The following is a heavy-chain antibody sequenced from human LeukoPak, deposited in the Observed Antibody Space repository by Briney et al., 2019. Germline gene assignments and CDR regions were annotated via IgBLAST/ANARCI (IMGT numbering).Heavy chain of an antibody. CDR1: GFTFSSYS. J-gene: IGHJ4*02. D-gene: IGHD3-3*01. Sequence: PGGSLRLSCAASGFTFSSYSMNWVRQAPGKGLEWVSSISSSSSYICYADSVKGRFTISRDNAKNSLYLQMNSLRAEDTAVFYCAKDLGVVSHDYWGQGTLVTVSS. CDR3: AKDLGVVSHDY. V-gene: IGHV3-21*01. CDR2: ISSSSSYI.